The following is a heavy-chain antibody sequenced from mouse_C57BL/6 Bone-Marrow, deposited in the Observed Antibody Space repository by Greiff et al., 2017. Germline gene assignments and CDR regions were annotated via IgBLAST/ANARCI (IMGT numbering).Heavy chain of an antibody. Sequence: VQLQQSGPELVKPGASVKISCKASGYTFTDYYMNWVKQSHGKSLEWIGDINPNHGGTSYNQKFKGKATLTLDKSSSTAYMELRSLTSEDSAVYYCARATMVTTALFDYWGQGTTLTVSS. J-gene: IGHJ2*01. V-gene: IGHV1-26*01. CDR1: GYTFTDYY. D-gene: IGHD2-2*01. CDR3: ARATMVTTALFDY. CDR2: INPNHGGT.